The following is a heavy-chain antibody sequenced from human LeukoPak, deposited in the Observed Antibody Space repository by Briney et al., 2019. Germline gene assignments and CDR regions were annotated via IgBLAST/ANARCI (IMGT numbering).Heavy chain of an antibody. V-gene: IGHV3-7*01. CDR1: GFTFSSYC. CDR3: ATSRTFVY. J-gene: IGHJ4*02. Sequence: PAGSLRLSCTASGFTFSSYCMNWVRQAPGKGLEWVANIKQDGSEKYYVDSVKGRFTISRDNTKNSLYLQMNNLRTDDTAVYYCATSRTFVYWGEGTLVSVSS. D-gene: IGHD2-2*01. CDR2: IKQDGSEK.